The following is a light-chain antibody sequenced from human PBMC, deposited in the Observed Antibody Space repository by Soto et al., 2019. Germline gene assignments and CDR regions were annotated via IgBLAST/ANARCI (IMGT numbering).Light chain of an antibody. V-gene: IGKV1-5*01. CDR3: QQYGSFSQLT. CDR1: RSISNW. CDR2: DAS. J-gene: IGKJ4*01. Sequence: DIQMTHCPSTLSASVGARVTITCRASRSISNWLAWYQQRPGIAPKLLIFDASILQSGVPSRFSGSGSGTEFTLSISRLQTDDFATYYCQQYGSFSQLTFGGGTKV.